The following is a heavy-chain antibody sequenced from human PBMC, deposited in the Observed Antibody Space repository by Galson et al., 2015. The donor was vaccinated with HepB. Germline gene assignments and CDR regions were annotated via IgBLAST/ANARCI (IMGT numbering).Heavy chain of an antibody. Sequence: ETLSLTCAVSGGSISSSNWWRWVRQPPGKGLEWIGEIYHSGSTIYNPSLKSRATISVDTSKNQFSLRLTSVTAADTAVYYCARRGDYGFFDLWGRGTLVTVSS. J-gene: IGHJ2*01. V-gene: IGHV4-4*02. CDR3: ARRGDYGFFDL. CDR2: IYHSGST. CDR1: GGSISSSNW. D-gene: IGHD4/OR15-4a*01.